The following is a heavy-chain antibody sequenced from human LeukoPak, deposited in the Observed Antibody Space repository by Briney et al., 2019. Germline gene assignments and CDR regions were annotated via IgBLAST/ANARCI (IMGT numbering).Heavy chain of an antibody. CDR3: ARHRPPLSYCGGDCYSAWFDP. D-gene: IGHD2-21*02. J-gene: IGHJ5*02. CDR2: IYYSGST. V-gene: IGHV4-39*01. CDR1: GGSISSSSYY. Sequence: SETLSLTCTVSGGSISSSSYYWGWIRQPPGKGLEWIGRIYYSGSTYYNPSLKSRVTISVDTSKNQFSLKLSSVTAADTAVYYCARHRPPLSYCGGDCYSAWFDPWGQGTLVTVSS.